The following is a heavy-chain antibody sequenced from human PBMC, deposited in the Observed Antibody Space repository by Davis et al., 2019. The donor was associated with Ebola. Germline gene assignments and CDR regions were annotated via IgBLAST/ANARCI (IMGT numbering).Heavy chain of an antibody. D-gene: IGHD2-8*01. CDR1: GGSISSYY. CDR2: ISYSGST. Sequence: GSLRLSCTVSGGSISSYYWSWIRQPPGQVLEWIGYISYSGSTNYNPSLKSRVTISVDTSKNHFSLKLSSVTAADTAVYYCARDYEWWGQGTLVTVSS. J-gene: IGHJ4*02. V-gene: IGHV4-59*01. CDR3: ARDYEW.